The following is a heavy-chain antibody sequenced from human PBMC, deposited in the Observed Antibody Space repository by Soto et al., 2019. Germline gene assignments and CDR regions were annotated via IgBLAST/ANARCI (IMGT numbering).Heavy chain of an antibody. CDR3: ARLHGSVIPFDY. V-gene: IGHV5-51*01. D-gene: IGHD3-10*01. Sequence: SGESLKISCKGSGYSFSTYWIGWVRQTPGKGLEWMGIIYPGDSDTRYSPSFQGQVTISADKSISTAYLQWSSLKASDTAMYYCARLHGSVIPFDYWGQGTLVTVSS. J-gene: IGHJ4*02. CDR2: IYPGDSDT. CDR1: GYSFSTYW.